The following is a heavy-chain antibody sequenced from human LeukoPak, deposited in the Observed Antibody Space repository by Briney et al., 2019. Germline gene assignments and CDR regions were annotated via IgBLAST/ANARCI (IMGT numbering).Heavy chain of an antibody. Sequence: GASVKVSCKASGTTFSRSAISWVRQAPGQGPEWMGGVIPILGTANYAQKFQDRVSITTDDSTRTAYMEVSSLRSVDTAVYYCARDDGSATMGFDSWGQGTLVTVSS. V-gene: IGHV1-69*05. CDR2: VIPILGTA. D-gene: IGHD1-26*01. J-gene: IGHJ4*02. CDR3: ARDDGSATMGFDS. CDR1: GTTFSRSA.